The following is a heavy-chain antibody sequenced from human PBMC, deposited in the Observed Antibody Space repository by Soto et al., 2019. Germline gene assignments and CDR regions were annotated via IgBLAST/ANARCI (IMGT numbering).Heavy chain of an antibody. D-gene: IGHD3-22*01. J-gene: IGHJ6*02. CDR3: ARLPYYYDSSGYSYGMDV. CDR1: GYSFTSYW. V-gene: IGHV5-10-1*01. CDR2: IDPSDSYT. Sequence: PGESLKISCKGSGYSFTSYWISWVRQMPGKGLEWMGRIDPSDSYTNYSPSFQGHVTISADKSISTAYLQWSSLKASDTAMYYCARLPYYYDSSGYSYGMDVWGQGTTVTLSS.